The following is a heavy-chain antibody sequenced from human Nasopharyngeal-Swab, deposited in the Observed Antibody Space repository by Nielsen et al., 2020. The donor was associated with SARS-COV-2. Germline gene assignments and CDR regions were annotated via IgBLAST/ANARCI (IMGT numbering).Heavy chain of an antibody. J-gene: IGHJ4*02. CDR1: GYSISSGYY. D-gene: IGHD2-2*01. Sequence: SQTLSLTCAVSGYSISSGYYCGWIRQPPGKGLEWIGSIYHSGSTYYNPSLKSRVTISVDTSKNQFSLTLSSVTAADTAVYYCARHPVGLDIVVVPAAVDYWGQGTLVTVSS. CDR2: IYHSGST. CDR3: ARHPVGLDIVVVPAAVDY. V-gene: IGHV4-38-2*01.